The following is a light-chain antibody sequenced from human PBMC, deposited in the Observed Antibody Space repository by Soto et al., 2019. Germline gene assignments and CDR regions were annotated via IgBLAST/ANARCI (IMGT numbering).Light chain of an antibody. Sequence: QSVMTQPPSVSAAPGQKVTSSCSGSSSNIGGNPLSWYQQLPGTAPKLLIYDDNKRPSGIPDRFSGSKSGTSATLGITGFKTGDEADYYCGSWDSSLSAYVFGTGTKVTVL. CDR1: SSNIGGNP. V-gene: IGLV1-51*01. J-gene: IGLJ1*01. CDR3: GSWDSSLSAYV. CDR2: DDN.